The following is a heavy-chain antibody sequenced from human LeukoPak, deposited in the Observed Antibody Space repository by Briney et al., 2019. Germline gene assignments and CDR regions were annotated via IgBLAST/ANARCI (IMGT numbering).Heavy chain of an antibody. J-gene: IGHJ6*02. CDR2: MNPNSGNT. CDR3: AREYRDSGYDYDYYYYGMDV. CDR1: GYTFTSYD. V-gene: IGHV1-8*01. D-gene: IGHD5-12*01. Sequence: ASVKVSCKASGYTFTSYDINWVRQATGQGLEWMGWMNPNSGNTGYAQKFQGRVTMTRNTSISTAYMQLSSLRSEDTAVYYCAREYRDSGYDYDYYYYGMDVWGQGTTVTVSS.